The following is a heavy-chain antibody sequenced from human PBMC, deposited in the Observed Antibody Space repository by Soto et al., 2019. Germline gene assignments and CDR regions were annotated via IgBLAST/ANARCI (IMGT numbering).Heavy chain of an antibody. D-gene: IGHD3-10*01. CDR1: GFTFSSYA. CDR2: ISGSGGST. Sequence: GGSLRLSCAASGFTFSSYAMSWVRQAPGKGLEWVSAISGSGGSTYYADSVKGRFTISRDNSKNTLYLQMNSLRAEDTAVYYWAKDYELLWFGEPLGPNDYWGQGTLVTVSS. CDR3: AKDYELLWFGEPLGPNDY. J-gene: IGHJ4*02. V-gene: IGHV3-23*01.